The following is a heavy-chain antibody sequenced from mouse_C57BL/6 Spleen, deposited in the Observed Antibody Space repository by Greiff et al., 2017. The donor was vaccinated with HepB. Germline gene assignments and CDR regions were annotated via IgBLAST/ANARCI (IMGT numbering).Heavy chain of an antibody. Sequence: QVQLQQPGAELVMPGASVKLSCKASGYTFTSYWMHWVKQRPGQGLEWIGEIDPSDSYTNYNQKFKGKSTLTVDKSSSTAYMQLSSLTSEDSAVYYCAKGTKGGYAMDYWGQGTSVTVSS. D-gene: IGHD1-1*01. CDR1: GYTFTSYW. CDR2: IDPSDSYT. CDR3: AKGTKGGYAMDY. J-gene: IGHJ4*01. V-gene: IGHV1-69*01.